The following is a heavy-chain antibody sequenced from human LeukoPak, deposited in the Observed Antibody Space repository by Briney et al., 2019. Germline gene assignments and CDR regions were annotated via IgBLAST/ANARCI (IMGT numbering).Heavy chain of an antibody. V-gene: IGHV3-7*01. Sequence: GGSLRLSCAASGFTFSSYWMSWVRQAPGKGLEWVANIKQDGSEKYYVDSVKGRFTISRDNAKNSLYLQMNSLRAEDTAVYYCARDLWGLRFTRFDYWGQGTLVTVSS. CDR1: GFTFSSYW. J-gene: IGHJ4*02. CDR2: IKQDGSEK. D-gene: IGHD5-12*01. CDR3: ARDLWGLRFTRFDY.